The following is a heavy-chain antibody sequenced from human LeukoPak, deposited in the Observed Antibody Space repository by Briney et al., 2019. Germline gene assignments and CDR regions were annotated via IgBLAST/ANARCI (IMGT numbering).Heavy chain of an antibody. CDR1: GFSFSSYG. J-gene: IGHJ4*02. Sequence: PGGSLRLSCAASGFSFSSYGMHWVRQAPGKGLEWMAVISYDGSNKYHADSVKGRFTISRDNSKNTLYLQMNSLRVEDTAAYYCARDLLLRSSRGYWGQGTLVTVSS. CDR2: ISYDGSNK. V-gene: IGHV3-30*03. CDR3: ARDLLLRSSRGY. D-gene: IGHD2-21*01.